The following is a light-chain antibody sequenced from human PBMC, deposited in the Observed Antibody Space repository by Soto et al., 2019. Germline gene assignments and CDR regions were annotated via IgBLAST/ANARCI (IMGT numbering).Light chain of an antibody. CDR3: SSYTSSSTLV. J-gene: IGLJ2*01. CDR2: EVS. CDR1: NSDIGGFPY. V-gene: IGLV2-14*01. Sequence: QSALTQPASVSGSPGQSITISCTGTNSDIGGFPYVSWYQQHPGKAPKLMIYEVSNRPSGVSNRFSGSKSGNTASLTISGLQAEDEADYYCSSYTSSSTLVFGGGTKLTVL.